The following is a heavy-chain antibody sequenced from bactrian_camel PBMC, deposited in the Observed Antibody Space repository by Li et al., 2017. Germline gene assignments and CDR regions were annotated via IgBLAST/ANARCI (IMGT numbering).Heavy chain of an antibody. D-gene: IGHD6*01. CDR2: QHDGSRVG. CDR1: GRTDDINC. V-gene: IGHV3S54*01. CDR3: AAGPRRFGTWENLRMYDY. J-gene: IGHJ4*01. Sequence: VQLVESGGGSVQTGGSLRLSCVASGRTDDINCMGWFRQTPGKEREVVARQHDGSRVGDYADSVEGRFTITRDEVKNMIYLEMSSLKPDDTAMYYCAAGPRRFGTWENLRMYDYWGQGDPGHRL.